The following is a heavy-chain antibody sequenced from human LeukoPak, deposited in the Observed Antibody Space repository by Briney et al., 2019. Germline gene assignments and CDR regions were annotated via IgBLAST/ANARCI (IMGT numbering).Heavy chain of an antibody. Sequence: ASVKVSCKASGYTFTGYYMHWVRQAPGQGLEWMGWINPNSGGTNYAQKFQGWVTMTRDTSISTAYMELSRLRSDDTAVYYCARELSKGGAAMVTGGYYYYGMDVWGQGTTVTVSS. J-gene: IGHJ6*02. CDR1: GYTFTGYY. CDR3: ARELSKGGAAMVTGGYYYYGMDV. CDR2: INPNSGGT. D-gene: IGHD5-18*01. V-gene: IGHV1-2*04.